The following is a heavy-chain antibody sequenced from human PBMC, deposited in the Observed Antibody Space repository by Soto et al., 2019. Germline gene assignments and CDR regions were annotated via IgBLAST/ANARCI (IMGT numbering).Heavy chain of an antibody. CDR1: GFTFSSYA. D-gene: IGHD3-10*02. CDR2: ISGSGGST. V-gene: IGHV3-23*01. J-gene: IGHJ4*02. Sequence: GGSLRLSCAASGFTFSSYAMSWVRQAPGKGLEWVSAISGSGGSTYYADSVKGRFTISRDNSKNTLYLQMNSLRAEDPAVYYCAKVASHYYVESEGYWGQGTLVTVSS. CDR3: AKVASHYYVESEGY.